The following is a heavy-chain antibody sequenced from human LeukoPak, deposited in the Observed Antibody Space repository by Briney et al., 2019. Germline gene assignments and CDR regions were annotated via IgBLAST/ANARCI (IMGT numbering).Heavy chain of an antibody. CDR1: GGSFSGYY. CDR2: VNHSGST. CDR3: ARVVVIIHFFDY. D-gene: IGHD3-22*01. J-gene: IGHJ4*02. Sequence: SETLSLTCTVYGGSFSGYYWSWIRQPPGKGLEWIGEVNHSGSTNYNPSLKSRVTISVDTSKNQFSLKLSSVTAADTAVYYCARVVVIIHFFDYWGQGTLVTVSS. V-gene: IGHV4-34*01.